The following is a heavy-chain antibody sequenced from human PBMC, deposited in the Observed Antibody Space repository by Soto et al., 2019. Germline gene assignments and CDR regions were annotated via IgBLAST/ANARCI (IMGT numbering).Heavy chain of an antibody. CDR2: IYYSGST. V-gene: IGHV4-31*03. Sequence: LSLTCTVSGGSVSSGGYYWSWIRQHPGKGLEWIGYIYYSGSTYYNPSLKSRVTISVDTSKNQFSLKLSSVTAADTAVYYCARGFNYYGSGNGMDVWGQGTTVTVSS. D-gene: IGHD3-10*01. CDR3: ARGFNYYGSGNGMDV. CDR1: GGSVSSGGYY. J-gene: IGHJ6*02.